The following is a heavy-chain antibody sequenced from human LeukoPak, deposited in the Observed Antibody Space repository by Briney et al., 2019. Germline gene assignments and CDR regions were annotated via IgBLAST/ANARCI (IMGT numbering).Heavy chain of an antibody. CDR3: ARKGGTRFDFWRGYGY. J-gene: IGHJ4*02. CDR2: ISYDGSNK. D-gene: IGHD3-3*01. V-gene: IGHV3-30*03. CDR1: GFTFSSYG. Sequence: GGSLRLSCAASGFTFSSYGMHWVRQAPGKGLEWVAVISYDGSNKYYADSVKGRFTISRDNSKNTLYLQMNSLRAEDTAVYYCARKGGTRFDFWRGYGYWGQGTLVTVSS.